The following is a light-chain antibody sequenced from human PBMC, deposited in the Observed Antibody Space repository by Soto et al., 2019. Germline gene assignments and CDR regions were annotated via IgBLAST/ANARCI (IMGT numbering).Light chain of an antibody. Sequence: IQLTQSPSSLSASVGDRVTITCRASQGIVRYLAWYQQKPGEAPKLLIFAASTLQSGVPSRFSGSGSGTDFTLTISSLQAEDFATYYCQQLSTCPSTFGGGTKVDIK. J-gene: IGKJ4*01. CDR2: AAS. CDR3: QQLSTCPST. CDR1: QGIVRY. V-gene: IGKV1-9*01.